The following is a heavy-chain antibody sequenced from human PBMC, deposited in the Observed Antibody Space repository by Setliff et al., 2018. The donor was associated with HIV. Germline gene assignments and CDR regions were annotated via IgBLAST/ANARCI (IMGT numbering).Heavy chain of an antibody. V-gene: IGHV4-39*01. J-gene: IGHJ5*02. CDR2: VSQSGST. CDR3: ARVPVAGANWFDP. CDR1: GVSINRTDHY. D-gene: IGHD2-21*01. Sequence: KPSETLSLTCSVSGVSINRTDHYWGWIRQSPGKRLEWIGSVSQSGSTYYNPSLKSRITISVDRSKNLFSLKLTSVTAADQGVYYCARVPVAGANWFDPWGLGTLVTVSS.